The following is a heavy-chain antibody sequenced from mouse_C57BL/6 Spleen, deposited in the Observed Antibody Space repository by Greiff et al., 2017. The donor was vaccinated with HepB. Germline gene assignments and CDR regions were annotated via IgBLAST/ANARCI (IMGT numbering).Heavy chain of an antibody. V-gene: IGHV1-76*01. CDR1: GYTFTDYY. CDR2: IYPGSGNT. J-gene: IGHJ1*03. CDR3: ARDGSWYFDV. Sequence: VQLQQSGAELVRPGASVKLSCKASGYTFTDYYINWVKQRPGQGLEWIARIYPGSGNTYYNEKFKGKATLTAEKSSSTADMQLSSLTSEDSAVYFCARDGSWYFDVWGTGTTVTVSS. D-gene: IGHD1-1*01.